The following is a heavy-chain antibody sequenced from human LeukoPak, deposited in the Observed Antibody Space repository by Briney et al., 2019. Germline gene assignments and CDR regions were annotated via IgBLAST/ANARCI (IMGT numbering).Heavy chain of an antibody. CDR3: ARLYSSGWTGYFDF. CDR2: LYPGDSDT. Sequence: GESLKISCKGSGYRFTSYWIGWVRQMPGKGLEWMGILYPGDSDTRYSPSFQGQVTISADKSISTAYLQWSSLKASATAMYYCARLYSSGWTGYFDFWGQGTLVTVSS. V-gene: IGHV5-51*01. J-gene: IGHJ4*02. CDR1: GYRFTSYW. D-gene: IGHD6-19*01.